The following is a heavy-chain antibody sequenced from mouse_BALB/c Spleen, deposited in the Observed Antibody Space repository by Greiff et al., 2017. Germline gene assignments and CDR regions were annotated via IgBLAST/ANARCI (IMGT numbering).Heavy chain of an antibody. CDR2: INPSTGNT. V-gene: IGHV1-7*01. CDR3: ARRGLAY. CDR1: GYPLTSYW. J-gene: IGHJ3*01. Sequence: QVQLQQSGPELAKPGASVKMPCKASGYPLTSYWMQWVKQRHGQGLEWIGYINPSTGNTEYTQKFKDKAKLTAGKSSSPAYMQLSSLTSEDSAVYYCARRGLAYWGQGTLVTVSA.